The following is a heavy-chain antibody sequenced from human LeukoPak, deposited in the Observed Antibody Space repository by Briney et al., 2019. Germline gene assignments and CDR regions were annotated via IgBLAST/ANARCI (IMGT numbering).Heavy chain of an antibody. CDR1: GGSVSSGSYY. CDR2: IYHSGST. Sequence: SETLSLTCTVPGGSVSSGSYYWSWIRQPPGKGLEWIGYIYHSGSTNYNPSLKSRVTISVDTSKNQFSLKLSSVTAADTAVYYCARGGGYASPIGYWGQGALVTVSS. D-gene: IGHD5-12*01. CDR3: ARGGGYASPIGY. J-gene: IGHJ4*02. V-gene: IGHV4-61*01.